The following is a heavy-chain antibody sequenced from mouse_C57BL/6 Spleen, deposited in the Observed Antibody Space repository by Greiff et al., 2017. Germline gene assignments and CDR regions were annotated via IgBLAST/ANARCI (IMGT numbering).Heavy chain of an antibody. V-gene: IGHV1-76*01. Sequence: VQLQQSGAELVRPGASVKLSCKASGYTFTDYYINWVKQRPGQGLEWIARIYPGSGNTYYNEKFKGKATLTAEKSSSTAYMQLSSLTSEDSAVYFCARGDGVYYYAMDYWGQGTSVTVSS. CDR1: GYTFTDYY. CDR3: ARGDGVYYYAMDY. D-gene: IGHD2-1*01. J-gene: IGHJ4*01. CDR2: IYPGSGNT.